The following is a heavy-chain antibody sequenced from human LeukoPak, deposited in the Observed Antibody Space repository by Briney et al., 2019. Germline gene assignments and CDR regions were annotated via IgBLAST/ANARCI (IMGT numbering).Heavy chain of an antibody. V-gene: IGHV3-23*01. Sequence: TGGSLRLSCAASGFTFSNYAMSWVRQAPGKGLEWVSVISSVDDATYYADSVVGRFTISRDNSRNTLYLQMNSLRAEDTAVYYCAKDPPFGEPGYYFDYWGQGTLVTVSS. J-gene: IGHJ4*02. CDR1: GFTFSNYA. CDR3: AKDPPFGEPGYYFDY. CDR2: ISSVDDAT. D-gene: IGHD3-10*01.